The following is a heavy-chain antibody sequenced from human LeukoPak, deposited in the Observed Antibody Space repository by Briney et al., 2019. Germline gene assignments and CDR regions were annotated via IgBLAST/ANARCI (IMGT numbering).Heavy chain of an antibody. CDR3: ARVGLSRDYGGKYYYFDY. D-gene: IGHD4-23*01. V-gene: IGHV1-46*01. CDR1: GYTFTSYY. J-gene: IGHJ4*02. CDR2: INPSGGST. Sequence: GASVKVSCKASGYTFTSYYMHWVRQAPGQGLEWMGIINPSGGSTSYAQKFQGRVTMTRDMSTSTVYMELSSLRSEDTAVYYCARVGLSRDYGGKYYYFDYWGQGTLVTVSS.